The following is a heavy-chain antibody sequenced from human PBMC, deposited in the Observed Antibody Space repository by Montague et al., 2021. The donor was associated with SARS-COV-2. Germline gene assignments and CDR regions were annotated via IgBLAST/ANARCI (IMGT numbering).Heavy chain of an antibody. Sequence: SETLSLTCTVSGGSISSFYWSWFRQPPGKGLEWIGYISDSGSTNYNPSLTSRVTMSVDTSKNQFSLKVNSVTAADTAVYYCARHYSATLHAVYRGQGTLVTVSS. CDR1: GGSISSFY. J-gene: IGHJ4*02. D-gene: IGHD2-15*01. CDR2: ISDSGST. V-gene: IGHV4-59*08. CDR3: ARHYSATLHAVY.